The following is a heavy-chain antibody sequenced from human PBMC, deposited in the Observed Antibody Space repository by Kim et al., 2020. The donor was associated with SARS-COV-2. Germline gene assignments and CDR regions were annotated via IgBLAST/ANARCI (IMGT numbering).Heavy chain of an antibody. J-gene: IGHJ4*02. D-gene: IGHD3-3*01. V-gene: IGHV4-39*01. CDR1: GGSISSSSYY. CDR3: ARHLWIPYYDFWSGYHIDY. Sequence: SETLSLTCTVSGGSISSSSYYWGWIRQPPGKGLEWIGSIYYSGSTYYNPSLKSRVTISVDTSKNQFSLKLSSVTAADTAVYYCARHLWIPYYDFWSGYHIDYWGQGTLVTVSS. CDR2: IYYSGST.